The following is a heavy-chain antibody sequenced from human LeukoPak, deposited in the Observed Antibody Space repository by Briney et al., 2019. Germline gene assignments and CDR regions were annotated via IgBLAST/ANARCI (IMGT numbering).Heavy chain of an antibody. CDR2: ISGSGGST. J-gene: IGHJ4*02. D-gene: IGHD6-13*01. CDR1: GFTFSSYA. CDR3: ARGDSSSWYQFFDY. V-gene: IGHV3-23*01. Sequence: GGSLRLSCAASGFTFSSYAMSWVRQAPGKGLEWVSAISGSGGSTYYADSVKGRFTISRDNSKNTLYLQMNSLRAEDTAVYYCARGDSSSWYQFFDYWGQGTLVTVSS.